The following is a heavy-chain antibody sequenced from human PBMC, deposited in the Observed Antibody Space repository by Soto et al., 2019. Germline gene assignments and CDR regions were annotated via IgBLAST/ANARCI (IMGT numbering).Heavy chain of an antibody. V-gene: IGHV6-1*01. CDR2: TYYRSTWSN. CDR3: ARQIAATGTAGTFDY. CDR1: GDSVSSNSAA. J-gene: IGHJ4*02. D-gene: IGHD6-13*01. Sequence: QVQLQQSGPGLVKPSQTLSLTCTISGDSVSSNSAAWPWIRQSPSRGLAWLGRTYYRSTWSNDYALSVKSRITINPDTSNNQYSLHLNSVTPEDTAVYYCARQIAATGTAGTFDYWGQGTLVTVSS.